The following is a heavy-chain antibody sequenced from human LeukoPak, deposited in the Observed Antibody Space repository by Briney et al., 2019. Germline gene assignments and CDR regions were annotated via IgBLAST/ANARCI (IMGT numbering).Heavy chain of an antibody. CDR1: GFTFSNYA. D-gene: IGHD3-22*01. Sequence: GGSLMLSCAASGFTFSNYAMSWVRQAPERGLEWVSYISSSGSTIYYADSVKGRFTISRDNAKNSLYLQMNSLRAEDTAVYYCAREVYYYDSSGYHPYFDYWGQGTLVTVSS. J-gene: IGHJ4*02. V-gene: IGHV3-48*03. CDR2: ISSSGSTI. CDR3: AREVYYYDSSGYHPYFDY.